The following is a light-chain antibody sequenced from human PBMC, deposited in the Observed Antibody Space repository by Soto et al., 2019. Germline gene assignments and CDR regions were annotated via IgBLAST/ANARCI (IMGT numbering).Light chain of an antibody. Sequence: DVQMTQSPSTLSASVRDRVTITCRASQSIDSWLAWYQQKPGKATKLLIYKAPSLESGVPSRFSGSGSGTEFTLTVSSLQPDDFATYYCQQYHYFPYTFGQGTNLEIK. V-gene: IGKV1-5*03. CDR2: KAP. CDR3: QQYHYFPYT. CDR1: QSIDSW. J-gene: IGKJ2*01.